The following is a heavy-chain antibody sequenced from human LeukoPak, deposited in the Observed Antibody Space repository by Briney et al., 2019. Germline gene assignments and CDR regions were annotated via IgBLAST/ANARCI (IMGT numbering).Heavy chain of an antibody. D-gene: IGHD2-15*01. CDR3: ARGLPIVVVVAATFFDY. CDR2: ISSSSSTI. J-gene: IGHJ4*02. Sequence: GGSLRLSCAASGFTFSSYSMNWVRQAPGQGLEWVSYISSSSSTIYYANSVKGRFTISRDNAKNSLYLQLNSLRAEDTAVYYCARGLPIVVVVAATFFDYWGQGTLVTVSS. V-gene: IGHV3-48*04. CDR1: GFTFSSYS.